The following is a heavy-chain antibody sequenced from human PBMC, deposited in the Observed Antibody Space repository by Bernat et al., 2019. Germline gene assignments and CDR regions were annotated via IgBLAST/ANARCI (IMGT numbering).Heavy chain of an antibody. CDR3: ARRGTGGEAQKLVPGDAFDI. D-gene: IGHD6-6*01. CDR1: GFTFSSYAMH. J-gene: IGHJ3*02. Sequence: QVQLVESGGGVVQPGRSLRLSCAASGFTFSSYAMHWVRQPPGKGLEWIGSIYYSGSTYYNPSLKSRVTISVDTSKNQFSLKLSSVTAADTAVYYCARRGTGGEAQKLVPGDAFDIWGQGTMVTVSS. CDR2: IYYSGST. V-gene: IGHV4-39*01.